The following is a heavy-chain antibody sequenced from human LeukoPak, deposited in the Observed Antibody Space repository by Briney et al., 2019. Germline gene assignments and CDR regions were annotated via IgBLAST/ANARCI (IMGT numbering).Heavy chain of an antibody. D-gene: IGHD2-15*01. CDR2: VSSDGGVK. V-gene: IGHV3-30-3*01. CDR3: ARDSETTPIHVLGY. Sequence: GGSLRLSCVVSGFTFTNYVVHWVRQAPGKGLEWVTLVSSDGGVKYYADSVKGRFSVSRDISKNTLYLQMNSLRVDDTAVYYCARDSETTPIHVLGYWGQGTLVTVSS. CDR1: GFTFTNYV. J-gene: IGHJ4*02.